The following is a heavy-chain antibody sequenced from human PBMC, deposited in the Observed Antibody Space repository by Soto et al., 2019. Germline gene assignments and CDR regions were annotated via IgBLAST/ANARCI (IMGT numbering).Heavy chain of an antibody. CDR3: ASSPNSYASSGYNFQH. D-gene: IGHD3-22*01. J-gene: IGHJ1*01. V-gene: IGHV1-69*12. CDR1: GGTFSSYA. Sequence: QVQLVQSGAEVKKPGSSVKVSCKASGGTFSSYAISWVRQAPGQGLEWMGGIIPIFGTANYAQKFQGRVTITADESTSTAYLELSSLRSEDTAVYYCASSPNSYASSGYNFQHWGQGTLVTVSS. CDR2: IIPIFGTA.